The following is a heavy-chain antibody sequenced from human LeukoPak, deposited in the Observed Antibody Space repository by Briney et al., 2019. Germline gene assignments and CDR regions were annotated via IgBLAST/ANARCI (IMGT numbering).Heavy chain of an antibody. CDR3: AKDHYCSSTSCYPDDAFDI. V-gene: IGHV3-23*01. CDR2: ISGSGGST. Sequence: GGSLRLSCSASGFTFSSYAMSWVRQGPGKGLEWFSAISGSGGSTYYADSVKGRFTISRDNSKNTLYLQMNSLRAEDTAVYYCAKDHYCSSTSCYPDDAFDIWGQGTMVTVSS. D-gene: IGHD2-2*01. CDR1: GFTFSSYA. J-gene: IGHJ3*02.